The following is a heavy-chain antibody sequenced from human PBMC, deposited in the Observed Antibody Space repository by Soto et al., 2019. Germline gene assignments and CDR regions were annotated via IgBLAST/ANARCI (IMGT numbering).Heavy chain of an antibody. Sequence: SLRLSCAASGFTFSSYEMNWVRQAPGKGLEWVSYISSSGSTIYYADSVKGRFTISRDNAKNSLYLQMNSLRAEDTAVYYCARDQSGDSSSWYYYYYYGMDVWGQGTTVTVS. J-gene: IGHJ6*02. V-gene: IGHV3-48*03. D-gene: IGHD6-13*01. CDR3: ARDQSGDSSSWYYYYYYGMDV. CDR1: GFTFSSYE. CDR2: ISSSGSTI.